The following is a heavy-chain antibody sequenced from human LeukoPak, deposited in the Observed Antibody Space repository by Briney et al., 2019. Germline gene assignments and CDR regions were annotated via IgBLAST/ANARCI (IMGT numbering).Heavy chain of an antibody. V-gene: IGHV4-34*01. J-gene: IGHJ4*02. D-gene: IGHD2-15*01. Sequence: SETLSLTCAVYGGSFSGYYWSWIRHPQGTGLEWIGEINHSGSTNYNPSLKSRVTISVDTSKNQFSLKLSSMAAADTAVYYCARGSSGGSCYRLWGQGTLVTVSS. CDR1: GGSFSGYY. CDR3: ARGSSGGSCYRL. CDR2: INHSGST.